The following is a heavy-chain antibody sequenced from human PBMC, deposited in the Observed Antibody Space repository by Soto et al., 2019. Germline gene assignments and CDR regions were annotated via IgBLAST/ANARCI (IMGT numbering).Heavy chain of an antibody. CDR1: GGSISSYY. CDR2: VYYSGGT. Sequence: SETLSLTCTVSGGSISSYYWSCIRQPPGKGLEWIGYVYYSGGTNYNPSLKSRVTISVDTSKNQFSLKVRSVTAADTAVYYCARRYGGNFDYWGQGTLVPVAS. CDR3: ARRYGGNFDY. J-gene: IGHJ4*02. D-gene: IGHD1-26*01. V-gene: IGHV4-59*01.